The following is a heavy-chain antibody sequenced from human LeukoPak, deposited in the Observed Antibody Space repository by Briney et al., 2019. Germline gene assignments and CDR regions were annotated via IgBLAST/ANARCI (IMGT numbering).Heavy chain of an antibody. CDR3: ARGSDHYDSSGYRYFDL. CDR1: GGSIRGYF. CDR2: IDYSGST. J-gene: IGHJ2*01. Sequence: HSETLSLTCTVSGGSIRGYFWSWSRRPPGQGVEWSGYIDYSGSTNYNPSLKSRVTISVDTSKNQFSLQLSSVTAADTAVYYCARGSDHYDSSGYRYFDLWGRGTLATVSS. V-gene: IGHV4-59*01. D-gene: IGHD3-22*01.